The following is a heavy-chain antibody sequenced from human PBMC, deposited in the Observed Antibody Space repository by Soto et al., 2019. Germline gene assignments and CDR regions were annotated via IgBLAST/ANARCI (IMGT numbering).Heavy chain of an antibody. D-gene: IGHD2-21*02. CDR2: IGTAGDT. V-gene: IGHV3-13*01. CDR1: GFTFSSYD. CDR3: ARQVYTVVTPFDY. Sequence: HPGGSLRLSCAASGFTFSSYDMHWVRQATGKGLEWVSAIGTAGDTCYPGSVKGRFTISRDDAKNSLFLEMTSLRGDDTAVYFCARQVYTVVTPFDYCGQGTPVTVSS. J-gene: IGHJ4*02.